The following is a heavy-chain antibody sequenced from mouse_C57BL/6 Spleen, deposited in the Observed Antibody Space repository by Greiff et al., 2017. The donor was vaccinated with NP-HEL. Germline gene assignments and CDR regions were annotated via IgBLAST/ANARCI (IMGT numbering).Heavy chain of an antibody. Sequence: QVQLQQPGAELVKPGASVKLSCKASGYTFASYWMHWVKQRPGQGLEWIGMIHPNSGSTNYNEKFKSKATLTVDKSSSTAYMQLSSLTSEDSAVYYCARIVGYAMDYWGQGTSVTVSS. CDR1: GYTFASYW. V-gene: IGHV1-64*01. CDR2: IHPNSGST. J-gene: IGHJ4*01. CDR3: ARIVGYAMDY.